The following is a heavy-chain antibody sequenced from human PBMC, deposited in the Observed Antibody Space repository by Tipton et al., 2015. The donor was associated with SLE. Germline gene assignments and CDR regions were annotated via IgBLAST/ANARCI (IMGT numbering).Heavy chain of an antibody. V-gene: IGHV4-34*01. CDR1: GGSFNGYS. Sequence: TLSLTCAVYGGSFNGYSWSWVRQSPGKGLEWIGEISHSRTTNYNPSLKSRVSMSLDTSTNQFSLRLSSVTAADTAVYYCARGVAGYFYYCYLDVWGKGTTVTIPS. CDR3: ARGVAGYFYYCYLDV. CDR2: ISHSRTT. J-gene: IGHJ6*03.